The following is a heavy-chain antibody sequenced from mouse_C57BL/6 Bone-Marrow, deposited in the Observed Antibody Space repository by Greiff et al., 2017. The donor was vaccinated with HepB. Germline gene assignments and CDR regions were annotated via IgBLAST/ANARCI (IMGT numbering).Heavy chain of an antibody. Sequence: EVKLMESGGGLVQSGRSLRLSCATSGFTFSDFYMEWVRQAPGKGLEWIAASRNKANDYTTEYSASVKGRFIVSRDTSQSILYLQMNALRAEDTAIYYCARSNYYGSSYKAMDYWGQGTSVTVSS. CDR3: ARSNYYGSSYKAMDY. CDR1: GFTFSDFY. D-gene: IGHD1-1*01. CDR2: SRNKANDYTT. J-gene: IGHJ4*01. V-gene: IGHV7-1*01.